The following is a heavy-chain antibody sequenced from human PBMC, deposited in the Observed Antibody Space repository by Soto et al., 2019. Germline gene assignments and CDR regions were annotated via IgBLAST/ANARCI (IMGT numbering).Heavy chain of an antibody. Sequence: XESLSLSCATSGFTFNTYPMTWVRQAPGKGLEWVSSISSTAGRTSSYADSVKGRFAISRDFSDNTVYLQMNNLRVDDTAVYFCEKGVLSFHYGMEVWGQGTTVTVSS. J-gene: IGHJ6*02. V-gene: IGHV3-23*01. D-gene: IGHD3-10*01. CDR2: ISSTAGRTS. CDR3: EKGVLSFHYGMEV. CDR1: GFTFNTYP.